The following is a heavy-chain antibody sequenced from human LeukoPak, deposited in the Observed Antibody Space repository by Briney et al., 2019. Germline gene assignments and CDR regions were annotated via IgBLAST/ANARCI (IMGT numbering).Heavy chain of an antibody. Sequence: SETLSLTCTVSGGSISSYYWSWIRQPARKGLEWIGRIYTSGSTNYNPSLKSRVTMSVDTSKNQFSLKLSSVTAADTAVYYCARNGGGYDSSGYPLARYYMDVWGKGTTVTISS. CDR3: ARNGGGYDSSGYPLARYYMDV. J-gene: IGHJ6*03. CDR1: GGSISSYY. CDR2: IYTSGST. D-gene: IGHD3-22*01. V-gene: IGHV4-4*07.